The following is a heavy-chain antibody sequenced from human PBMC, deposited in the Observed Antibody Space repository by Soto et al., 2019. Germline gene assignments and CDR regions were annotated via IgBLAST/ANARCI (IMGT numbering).Heavy chain of an antibody. CDR2: IDTYGSAT. Sequence: GGSLRLSCAASGFSLSGYWMHWVRQAPGKGLVWVSRIDTYGSATKYADSVEGRFSISKDNAENTLYLQMNNLRVDDTAVYYCVRVLKSIGWDNDVFDIWGQGTMVIVSS. J-gene: IGHJ3*02. CDR3: VRVLKSIGWDNDVFDI. V-gene: IGHV3-74*01. CDR1: GFSLSGYW. D-gene: IGHD6-19*01.